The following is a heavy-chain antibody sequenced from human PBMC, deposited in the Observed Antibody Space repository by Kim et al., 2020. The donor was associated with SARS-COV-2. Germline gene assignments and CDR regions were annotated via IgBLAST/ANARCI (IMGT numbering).Heavy chain of an antibody. J-gene: IGHJ2*01. CDR1: GGSLSSSSYY. CDR3: ASHPRYSSGWY. Sequence: SETLSLTCTVSGGSLSSSSYYWGWLRQPPGQGREWIVTAYYITNSYSNPSLQGRVTIYVATSKNQFSLKLGSVTAADTAVYYCASHPRYSSGWY. D-gene: IGHD6-19*01. V-gene: IGHV4-39*01. CDR2: AYYITNS.